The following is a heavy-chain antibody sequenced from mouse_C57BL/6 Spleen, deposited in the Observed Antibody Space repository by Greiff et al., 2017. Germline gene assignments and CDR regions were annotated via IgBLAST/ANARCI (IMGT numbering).Heavy chain of an antibody. V-gene: IGHV2-2*01. D-gene: IGHD1-1*01. Sequence: VQLVESGPGLVQPSQSLSITCTVSGFSLTSYGVHWVRQSPGKGLEWLGVLWSGGSTDYNAAFISRLSISKDNSKRQVFFKMNSLQADETAIYYCARSYYGSSLYAMDYWGQGTSVTVSS. J-gene: IGHJ4*01. CDR1: GFSLTSYG. CDR2: LWSGGST. CDR3: ARSYYGSSLYAMDY.